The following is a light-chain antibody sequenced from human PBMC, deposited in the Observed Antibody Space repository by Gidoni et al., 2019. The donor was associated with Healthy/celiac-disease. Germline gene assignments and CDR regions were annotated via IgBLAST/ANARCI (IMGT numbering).Light chain of an antibody. V-gene: IGKV1-39*01. CDR2: AAS. J-gene: IGKJ2*03. CDR1: QSISSY. Sequence: DRVTITCRASQSISSYLNWYQQKPGKAPKLLIYAASSLQSGVTSRFSGSGSGTDFTLTISSLQPEDFATYYCQQSYSTLRSFGQGTKLEIK. CDR3: QQSYSTLRS.